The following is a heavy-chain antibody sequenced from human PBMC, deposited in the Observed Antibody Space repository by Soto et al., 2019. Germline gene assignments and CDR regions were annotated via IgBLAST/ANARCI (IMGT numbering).Heavy chain of an antibody. V-gene: IGHV3-30*03. CDR1: RLTLSNYV. Sequence: QVQMVESGGGVVQPGRSLRLSCAASRLTLSNYVMHWVRQAPGKGLEWVAGISYDGSNTYYADSVTGLFTVSRDNSKNTLFLQMNSLTPEDTAVYYCAGGDYYYGLDVWGQGTTVTVS. J-gene: IGHJ6*02. CDR2: ISYDGSNT. CDR3: AGGDYYYGLDV.